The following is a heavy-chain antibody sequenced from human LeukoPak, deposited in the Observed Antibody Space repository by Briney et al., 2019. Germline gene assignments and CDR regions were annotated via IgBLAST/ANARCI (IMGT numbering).Heavy chain of an antibody. CDR2: IYTSGST. D-gene: IGHD2-2*01. V-gene: IGHV4-61*02. J-gene: IGHJ6*03. CDR1: GGSISSSSYY. Sequence: TCTVSGGSISSSSYYWGWIRQPAGKGLEWIGRIYTSGSTNYNPSLKSRVTISVDTSKNQFSLKLSSVTAADTAVYYCARAYCSSTSCYYYYYYMDVWGKGTTVTVSS. CDR3: ARAYCSSTSCYYYYYYMDV.